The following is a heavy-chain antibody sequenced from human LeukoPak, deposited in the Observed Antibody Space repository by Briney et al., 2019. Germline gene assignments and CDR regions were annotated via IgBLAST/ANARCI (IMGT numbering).Heavy chain of an antibody. CDR2: ISSSGSTI. V-gene: IGHV3-11*04. CDR1: GFIFSYYY. CDR3: ARDALQWLLLRYAFDI. Sequence: GGSLRLSCAASGFIFSYYYMSWIPQAPRKGLEWVSYISSSGSTIYCADSVKGRFTISSDNAKNSLYLQMNSLRAEDTAVYYCARDALQWLLLRYAFDIWGQGTMVTVSS. J-gene: IGHJ3*02. D-gene: IGHD3-22*01.